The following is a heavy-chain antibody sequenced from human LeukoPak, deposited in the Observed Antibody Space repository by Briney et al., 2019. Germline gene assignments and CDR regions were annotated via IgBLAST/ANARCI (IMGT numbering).Heavy chain of an antibody. D-gene: IGHD2-15*01. J-gene: IGHJ4*02. CDR3: AKGYCSGGSCSRGY. V-gene: IGHV3-7*01. CDR1: GFTFSNYW. CDR2: IMQDGSVK. Sequence: PGGSLRLSCAASGFTFSNYWMIWVRQAPGKGLEWVASIMQDGSVKYYVDSVKGRFTISRDNAKNSLYLQMNSPRVEDTAVYYCAKGYCSGGSCSRGYWGQGTLVTVSS.